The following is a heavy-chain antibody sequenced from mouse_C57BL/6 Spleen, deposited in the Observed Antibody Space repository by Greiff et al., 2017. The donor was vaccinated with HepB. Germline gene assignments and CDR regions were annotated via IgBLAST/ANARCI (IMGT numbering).Heavy chain of an antibody. CDR2: IYPGDGDT. Sequence: VQVVESGAELVKPGASVKISCKASGYAFSSYWMNWVKQRPGKGLEWIGQIYPGDGDTNYNGKFKGKATLTADKSSSTAYMQLSSLTSEDSAVYFCVITTVASYAMHYWGQGTSVPASS. J-gene: IGHJ4*01. CDR1: GYAFSSYW. CDR3: VITTVASYAMHY. D-gene: IGHD1-1*01. V-gene: IGHV1-80*01.